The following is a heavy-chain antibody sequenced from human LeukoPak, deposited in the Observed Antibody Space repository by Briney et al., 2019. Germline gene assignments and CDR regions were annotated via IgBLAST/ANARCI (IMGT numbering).Heavy chain of an antibody. CDR1: GYTFTSYY. Sequence: GASVTVSCTASGYTFTSYYMHWVRQAPGQGLEWMGIINPSGGSTSYAQKFQGRVTMTRDTSTSTVYMELSSLRSEDTAVYYCARDSDYDFWSGYYTGFPLGYWGQGTLVTVSS. CDR3: ARDSDYDFWSGYYTGFPLGY. CDR2: INPSGGST. V-gene: IGHV1-46*01. D-gene: IGHD3-3*01. J-gene: IGHJ4*02.